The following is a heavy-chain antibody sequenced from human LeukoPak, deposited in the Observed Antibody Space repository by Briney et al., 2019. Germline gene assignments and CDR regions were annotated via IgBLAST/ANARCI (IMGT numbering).Heavy chain of an antibody. J-gene: IGHJ4*02. CDR1: GYTFTSYD. CDR3: ASVLYCGADCYSGRYFFDY. V-gene: IGHV1-46*01. D-gene: IGHD2-21*02. Sequence: GASVMVSCKASGYTFTSYDMHWVRQAPGQGLEWMGIINPSGDSTSYAQKFQGRVTMTRDTSTSTVYMELSSLRSEDTAVYYCASVLYCGADCYSGRYFFDYWGQGTLVTVSS. CDR2: INPSGDST.